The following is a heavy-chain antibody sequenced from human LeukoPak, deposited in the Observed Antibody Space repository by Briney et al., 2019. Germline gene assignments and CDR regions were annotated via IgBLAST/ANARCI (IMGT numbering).Heavy chain of an antibody. J-gene: IGHJ5*02. V-gene: IGHV1-8*01. D-gene: IGHD4-23*01. CDR2: MSPNSGNT. CDR1: GYTFTNYD. Sequence: ASVNLSFKASGYTFTNYDINWVRQATGQGLEWMGWMSPNSGNTGYAQKFQGRVTMTRNTSISTAYMELSSLRSEDTAVYYCARAADYGGNSVWFDPWGQGTLVTVSS. CDR3: ARAADYGGNSVWFDP.